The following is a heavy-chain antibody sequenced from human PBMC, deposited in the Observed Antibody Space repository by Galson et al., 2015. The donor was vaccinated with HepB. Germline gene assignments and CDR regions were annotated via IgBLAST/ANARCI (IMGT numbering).Heavy chain of an antibody. J-gene: IGHJ4*02. CDR3: ARGRTTVTLDFDY. CDR1: GYTFTSYG. D-gene: IGHD4-17*01. CDR2: ISAYNDNT. V-gene: IGHV1-18*04. Sequence: SVKVSCKASGYTFTSYGISWVRQAPGQGLEWMGWISAYNDNTNYAQKLQGRVTMTTDTSTSTAYMELGNLRSDDTALYYCARGRTTVTLDFDYWGQGTLVTVSS.